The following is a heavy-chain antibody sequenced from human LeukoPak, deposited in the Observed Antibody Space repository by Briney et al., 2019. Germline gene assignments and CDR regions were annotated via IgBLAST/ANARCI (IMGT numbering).Heavy chain of an antibody. CDR1: GGSISSYY. CDR2: IYYSGST. V-gene: IGHV4-59*12. J-gene: IGHJ3*02. D-gene: IGHD2-2*02. CDR3: ARDTYQPLLYGVRAFDI. Sequence: PGGSLRLSCTVSGGSISSYYWSWIRQPPGKGLEWIGYIYYSGSTNYNPSLKSRVTISVDTSKNQFSLKLISVTAADTAVYYCARDTYQPLLYGVRAFDIWGQGTMVTVSS.